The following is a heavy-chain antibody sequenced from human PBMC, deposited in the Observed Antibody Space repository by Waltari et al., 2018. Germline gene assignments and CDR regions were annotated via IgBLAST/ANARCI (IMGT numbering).Heavy chain of an antibody. Sequence: QVQLVESGGDVVQLGKSLRLSCAASGFTFRKNNMHWVRQAPGKGLEWVAMISSGGDRQYYVDSVKGRFTISRDNSKNTVYLELNNLRPEDTAVYYCAKDGSWSLDSWGQGTRVPVSS. V-gene: IGHV3-30*18. CDR3: AKDGSWSLDS. CDR1: GFTFRKNN. J-gene: IGHJ1*01. CDR2: ISSGGDRQ. D-gene: IGHD2-15*01.